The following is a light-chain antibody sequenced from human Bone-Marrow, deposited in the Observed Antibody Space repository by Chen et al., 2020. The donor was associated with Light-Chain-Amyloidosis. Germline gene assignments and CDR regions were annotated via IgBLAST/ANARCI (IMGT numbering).Light chain of an antibody. CDR3: QQLNSYPPKYT. CDR2: AAS. CDR1: QGISSY. J-gene: IGKJ2*01. V-gene: IGKV1-9*01. Sequence: DIQLTQSPSCLSASVGDRVTITCRASQGISSYLAWYQQKPGKAPKLLIYAASTLHSGVPSRFSGSGSGTEFTLTISSLQPEDFATYYCQQLNSYPPKYTFGQGTKLEIK.